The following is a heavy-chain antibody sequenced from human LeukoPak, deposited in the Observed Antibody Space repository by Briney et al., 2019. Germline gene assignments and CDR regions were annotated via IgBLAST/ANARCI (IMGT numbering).Heavy chain of an antibody. CDR1: AFSLSAYN. CDR2: ISSSSSYI. Sequence: GGSLRLSCAASAFSLSAYNMDWVRQAPGKGLEWVSSISSSSSYIYYADSVKGRFTISRDNAKNSLYLQMNSLRAEDTAVYYCARESGEVGNAFDIWGQGTMVTVSS. D-gene: IGHD1-26*01. V-gene: IGHV3-21*01. CDR3: ARESGEVGNAFDI. J-gene: IGHJ3*02.